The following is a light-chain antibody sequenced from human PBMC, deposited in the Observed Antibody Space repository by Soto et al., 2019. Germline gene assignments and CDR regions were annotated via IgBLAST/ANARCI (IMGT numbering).Light chain of an antibody. V-gene: IGKV3-11*01. CDR3: QQRREWPRT. Sequence: EIVLTQSPATLSLSPGERATLSCRASQSVENYLAWYQQKPGQAPRLLIYAASIRATDIPARFSGSVSGTAFTLPISSLEPEDFAVYYCQQRREWPRTFGQGTKLEIK. CDR1: QSVENY. J-gene: IGKJ2*02. CDR2: AAS.